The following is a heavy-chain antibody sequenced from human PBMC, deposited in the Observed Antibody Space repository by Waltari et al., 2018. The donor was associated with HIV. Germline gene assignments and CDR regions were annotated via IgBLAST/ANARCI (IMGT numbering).Heavy chain of an antibody. CDR2: IGHDGSAK. V-gene: IGHV3-30*03. CDR3: AREGYDYPNLYWHFDL. CDR1: GFPFNTYG. D-gene: IGHD3-16*01. J-gene: IGHJ2*01. Sequence: QVQLVESGGGVVQPGGSLRLSCAASGFPFNTYGIHWVRQAPGKGLGWVTVIGHDGSAKFYADSGKGRFTISRDNSKNTMYLQMNSLRAEDAAVYYCAREGYDYPNLYWHFDLWGRGTQVTVSS.